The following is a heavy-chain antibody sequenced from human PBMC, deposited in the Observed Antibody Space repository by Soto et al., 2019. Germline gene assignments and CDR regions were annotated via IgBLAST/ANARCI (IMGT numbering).Heavy chain of an antibody. D-gene: IGHD3-22*01. Sequence: SGGSLRLSCAASGFTFSSYAMSWVRQAPGKGLEWVSAISGSGGSTYYADSVKGRFTISRDNSKNTLYLQMNSLRAEDTAVYYCAKNTRRRAYYYDSSGYPLDYWGQGTLVTVSS. CDR1: GFTFSSYA. CDR2: ISGSGGST. J-gene: IGHJ4*02. V-gene: IGHV3-23*01. CDR3: AKNTRRRAYYYDSSGYPLDY.